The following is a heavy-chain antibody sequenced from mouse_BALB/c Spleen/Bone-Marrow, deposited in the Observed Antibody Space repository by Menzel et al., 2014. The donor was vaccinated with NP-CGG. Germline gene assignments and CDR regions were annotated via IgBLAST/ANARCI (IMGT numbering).Heavy chain of an antibody. V-gene: IGHV14-3*02. D-gene: IGHD1-1*01. CDR2: IDPANGNT. CDR3: ARYYYGYYFDY. CDR1: GFNIKDTY. Sequence: EVQLQQSGVELVKPGASVKLSCTASGFNIKDTYMHWVKQRPEQGLEWIGRIDPANGNTKYDPKFQGKATITADTSSNTAYLQLSGLTSEDTAVYYCARYYYGYYFDYWGQGTTLTVSS. J-gene: IGHJ2*01.